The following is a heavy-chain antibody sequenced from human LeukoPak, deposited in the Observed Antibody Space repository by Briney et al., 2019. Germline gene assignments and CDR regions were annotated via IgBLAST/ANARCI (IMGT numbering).Heavy chain of an antibody. Sequence: GGSLSPSWAASGSPFNTYAMTGVGQAPGKGLEYISVIRPIGTNTYYASSVKGRFTISRDDSRTTVYLQMSSLRAEDTAIYYCAKLAFYEASAPLRDIDFWGQGTLVTVSS. CDR2: IRPIGTNT. V-gene: IGHV3-23*01. CDR1: GSPFNTYA. CDR3: AKLAFYEASAPLRDIDF. D-gene: IGHD1-14*01. J-gene: IGHJ4*02.